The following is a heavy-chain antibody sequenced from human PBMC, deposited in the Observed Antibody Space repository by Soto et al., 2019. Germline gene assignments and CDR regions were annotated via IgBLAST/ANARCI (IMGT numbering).Heavy chain of an antibody. Sequence: PWGTLSLTSSVYGASIGGFSWSGVRKSAGKGMEWIGRINATGTTDYNTSLQSRVMMSVDTSKKQFSLKLRSVTAADTAVYQLVSVGTKTLHQWFEPWGHGISVNFS. J-gene: IGHJ6*01. V-gene: IGHV4-4*07. CDR2: INATGTT. CDR3: VSVGTKTLHQWFEP. CDR1: GASIGGFS. D-gene: IGHD5-18*01.